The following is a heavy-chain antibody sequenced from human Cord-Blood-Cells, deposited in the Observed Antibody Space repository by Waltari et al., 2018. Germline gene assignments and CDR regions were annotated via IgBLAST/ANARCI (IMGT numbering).Heavy chain of an antibody. CDR2: IIPIFGTA. V-gene: IGHV1-69*01. Sequence: QVQLVQSGAEVKKPGSSVKVSCKASGGTFSSYAISWGRQDPGQGLEWMGGIIPIFGTANYAQKFQGRVTITADESTSTAYMELSSLRSEDTAVYYCARDIGYSSSWDNWFDPWGQGTLVTVSS. J-gene: IGHJ5*02. D-gene: IGHD6-13*01. CDR1: GGTFSSYA. CDR3: ARDIGYSSSWDNWFDP.